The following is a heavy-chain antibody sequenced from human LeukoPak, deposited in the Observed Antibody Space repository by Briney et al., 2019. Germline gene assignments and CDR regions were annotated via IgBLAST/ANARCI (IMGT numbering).Heavy chain of an antibody. V-gene: IGHV3-73*01. Sequence: PGGSLRLSCAASGFTFSGSAIHWVRQASGKGLGWVGRIKSKANSYATAYAASEKGRITISRDDSKNTAYLQMNSLETEDAAVYYCSRLPTRVGYYGLDVWGQGTTVTVSS. CDR1: GFTFSGSA. CDR2: IKSKANSYAT. D-gene: IGHD3-10*02. CDR3: SRLPTRVGYYGLDV. J-gene: IGHJ6*02.